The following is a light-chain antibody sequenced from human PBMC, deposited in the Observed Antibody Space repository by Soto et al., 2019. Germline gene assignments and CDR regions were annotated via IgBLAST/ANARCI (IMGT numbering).Light chain of an antibody. CDR1: QTVRNNY. Sequence: EFVLTQSPGTLSLSPGERATLSCRASQTVRNNYLAWYQQKPGQAPRLLIYDASSRATGIPDRFSGGGSGTDFTLTISRLEPEDFAVYYCQQYGSSPQTVGQGTKVDIK. CDR2: DAS. V-gene: IGKV3-20*01. J-gene: IGKJ1*01. CDR3: QQYGSSPQT.